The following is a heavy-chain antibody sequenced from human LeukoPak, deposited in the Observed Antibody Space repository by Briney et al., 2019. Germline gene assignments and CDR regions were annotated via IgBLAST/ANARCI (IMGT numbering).Heavy chain of an antibody. V-gene: IGHV3-30*18. CDR3: AKRGYDSSGLNSFLEY. CDR1: GFIFSSYG. D-gene: IGHD3-22*01. J-gene: IGHJ4*02. CDR2: ISYDGRST. Sequence: PGGPLRLSCAASGFIFSSYGMHWCGKAPDKGLGWGGTISYDGRSTAYADSVKGRFTISRDNSKNTLDLQMNSLRVEDTAVYYCAKRGYDSSGLNSFLEYWGQGTLVTVSS.